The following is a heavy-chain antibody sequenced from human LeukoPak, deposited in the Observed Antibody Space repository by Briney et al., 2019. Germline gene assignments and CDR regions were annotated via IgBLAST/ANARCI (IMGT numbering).Heavy chain of an antibody. CDR3: AKGIYSSGWSYFDY. CDR2: LSGSGITT. CDR1: GFTFSNSA. J-gene: IGHJ4*01. V-gene: IGHV3-23*01. Sequence: GGSLRLSCAASGFTFSNSAMSWVRQAPGKGLEWVSTLSGSGITTYYADSAKGRFTISRDNSKNTLYLQMNSLRAEDTAVYYCAKGIYSSGWSYFDYWGHGTLVTVS. D-gene: IGHD6-19*01.